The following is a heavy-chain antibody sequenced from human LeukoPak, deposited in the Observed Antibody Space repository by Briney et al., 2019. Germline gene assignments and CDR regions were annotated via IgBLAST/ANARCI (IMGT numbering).Heavy chain of an antibody. Sequence: GGSMRLSCAASGFTFSSYWMSWVRQAPGKGLEWVANIKPDGSEKYYVDSVKGRFTISRDNAKNSLYLQMNSLRAEDTAVYYCARESIQENTYYGSGSPQYYYYYYGMDVWGKGTTVTVSS. CDR2: IKPDGSEK. V-gene: IGHV3-7*03. CDR3: ARESIQENTYYGSGSPQYYYYYYGMDV. D-gene: IGHD3-10*01. J-gene: IGHJ6*04. CDR1: GFTFSSYW.